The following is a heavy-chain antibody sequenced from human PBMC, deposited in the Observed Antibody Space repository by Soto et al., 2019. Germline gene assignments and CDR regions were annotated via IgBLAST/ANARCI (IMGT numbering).Heavy chain of an antibody. J-gene: IGHJ4*02. CDR3: ATDQVGDSRRPWEGESY. CDR1: GGTFSSYA. V-gene: IGHV1-69*01. D-gene: IGHD2-21*02. Sequence: QVQLVQSGAEVKKPGSSVKVSCKASGGTFSSYAISWVRQAPGQGLEWMGGIIPIFGTANYAQKFQGRVTITSGESTSTVYMELSSLRSEDTAVYYCATDQVGDSRRPWEGESYCGQGTLVTVSS. CDR2: IIPIFGTA.